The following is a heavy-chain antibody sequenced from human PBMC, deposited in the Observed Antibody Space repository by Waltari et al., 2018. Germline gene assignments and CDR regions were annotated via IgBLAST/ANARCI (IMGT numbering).Heavy chain of an antibody. V-gene: IGHV4-39*01. Sequence: PSETLSLTCTVSGGSISTNYNWAWIRQPPGKGLEWMGNIQYRGSTFYNPSLKSRVTISLDTSMNQFSLRLTSVNAADTAVYFCGRVAFGDDGGYFQHWGPGTLVTISS. CDR3: GRVAFGDDGGYFQH. D-gene: IGHD4-17*01. CDR1: GGSISTNYN. CDR2: IQYRGST. J-gene: IGHJ1*01.